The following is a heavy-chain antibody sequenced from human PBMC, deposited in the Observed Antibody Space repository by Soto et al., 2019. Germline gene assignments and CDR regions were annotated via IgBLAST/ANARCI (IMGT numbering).Heavy chain of an antibody. V-gene: IGHV3-23*01. CDR1: GLTFSSYA. Sequence: GGSMRLSCAASGLTFSSYAMSWVRQAPGKGLEWVSAISGSGGSTYYADSVKGRFTISRDNSKNTLYLQMNSLRAEDTAVYYCAKFFGGWQALVDYWGQGTLVTVSS. D-gene: IGHD6-19*01. CDR3: AKFFGGWQALVDY. CDR2: ISGSGGST. J-gene: IGHJ4*02.